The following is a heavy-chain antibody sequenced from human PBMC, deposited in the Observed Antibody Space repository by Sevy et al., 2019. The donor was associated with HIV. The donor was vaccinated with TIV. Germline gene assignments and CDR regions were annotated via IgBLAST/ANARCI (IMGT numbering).Heavy chain of an antibody. J-gene: IGHJ1*01. D-gene: IGHD1-1*01. CDR1: GYTFTVYY. CDR2: FNPNSGDT. Sequence: ASVKVSCEASGYTFTVYYLHWVRQAPGQELEWMGWFNPNSGDTNYAQKFQGRVTMTSDTSIGTAYMELSRLKSDDTAVYYCARAPGISGPGEYFLHWGQGTLVTVSS. V-gene: IGHV1-2*02. CDR3: ARAPGISGPGEYFLH.